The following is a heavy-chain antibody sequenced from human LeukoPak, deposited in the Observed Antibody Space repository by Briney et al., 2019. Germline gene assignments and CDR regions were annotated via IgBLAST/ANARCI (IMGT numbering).Heavy chain of an antibody. CDR3: ARDLTGAPPGY. CDR1: GYTFTVYY. Sequence: ASVKVSCKASGYTFTVYYIYWVRQTPGQGLEWMGWINPNSGGTNYARKFQGRVTMTRDTSISTAYMELSRLRSDDTAVYYCARDLTGAPPGYWGQGTLVTVSS. D-gene: IGHD3-9*01. CDR2: INPNSGGT. J-gene: IGHJ4*02. V-gene: IGHV1-2*02.